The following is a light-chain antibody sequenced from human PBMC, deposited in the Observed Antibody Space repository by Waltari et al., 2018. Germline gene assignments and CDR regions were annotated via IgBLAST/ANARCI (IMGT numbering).Light chain of an antibody. J-gene: IGKJ1*01. CDR1: QRVSRS. CDR2: GAS. V-gene: IGKV3-20*01. Sequence: IVFTQSPSTPSLSPGERVTLPCRASQRVSRSLAWYQQEPGQAPKLLSYGASTRATGIPDRFTGSGSGTDFSLTISSLEPEDFAVYFCQHYVRLPGTFGQGTKVEIK. CDR3: QHYVRLPGT.